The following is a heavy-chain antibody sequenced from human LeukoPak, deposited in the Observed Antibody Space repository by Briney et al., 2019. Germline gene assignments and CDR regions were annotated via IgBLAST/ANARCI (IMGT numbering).Heavy chain of an antibody. V-gene: IGHV3-23*01. D-gene: IGHD1-1*01. CDR2: ISGIGSST. Sequence: PGGSLRLSCAAAGFTFSSYSMSWVRQAPGKGLEWVSSISGIGSSTYYADSGKGRFTISRDNSKNTLYLQMNRLRAEDTAVYYCATTSYSVGMDVWGQGTTVTVSS. CDR3: ATTSYSVGMDV. CDR1: GFTFSSYS. J-gene: IGHJ6*02.